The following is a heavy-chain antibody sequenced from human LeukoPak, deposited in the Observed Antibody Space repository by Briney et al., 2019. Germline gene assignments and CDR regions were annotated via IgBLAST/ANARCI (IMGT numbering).Heavy chain of an antibody. CDR3: ARERGGYCSGSSCSNAIDY. CDR2: INQDGSEN. Sequence: GGSLRLSCAASGFTFSSYWMSWVRQAPGKGLEWVANINQDGSENYYVDSVKGRFTISRDNAKNSLYLQMNSLRAEDTAVYYCARERGGYCSGSSCSNAIDYWGQGTLVTVSS. CDR1: GFTFSSYW. D-gene: IGHD2-15*01. V-gene: IGHV3-7*01. J-gene: IGHJ4*02.